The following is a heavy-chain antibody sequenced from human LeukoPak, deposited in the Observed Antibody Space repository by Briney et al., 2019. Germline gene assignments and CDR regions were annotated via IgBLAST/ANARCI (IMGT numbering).Heavy chain of an antibody. D-gene: IGHD1-7*01. Sequence: SETLPLTCTVSGGSISSGGYYWSWIRQHPGKGLEWIGYISYSGSTYYNPSLKSRVTISVDTSKNQFSLQLSSVTAADTAVYYCARHITGTTLDYWGQGTLVTVSS. CDR1: GGSISSGGYY. CDR2: ISYSGST. CDR3: ARHITGTTLDY. V-gene: IGHV4-31*03. J-gene: IGHJ4*02.